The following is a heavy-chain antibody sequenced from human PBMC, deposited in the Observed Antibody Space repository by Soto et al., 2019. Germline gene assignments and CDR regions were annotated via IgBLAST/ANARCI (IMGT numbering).Heavy chain of an antibody. Sequence: GGSLRLSCAASGFTFRTYWMSWVRQAPGKGLEWVANIKQDGSETYYVDSVKGRFTVSIDNAKNSLYLQMNSLRTEDTAVYYCVKDWDFWGQGTLVTVSS. J-gene: IGHJ4*02. CDR1: GFTFRTYW. CDR2: IKQDGSET. CDR3: VKDWDF. V-gene: IGHV3-7*05.